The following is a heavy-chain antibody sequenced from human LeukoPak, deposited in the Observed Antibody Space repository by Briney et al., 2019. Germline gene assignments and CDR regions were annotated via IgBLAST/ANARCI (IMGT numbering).Heavy chain of an antibody. CDR2: IRSKRDGGAT. Sequence: PGGSLRLSCVASGFTFSNAWMSWVRQAPGKGLEWVGRIRSKRDGGATDYAGTVKGKVTISRDESKSTLYLQMNSLKSEDTGVYFCTTGGGVYDYVSLHWGQGTLVTVSS. V-gene: IGHV3-15*01. CDR1: GFTFSNAW. CDR3: TTGGGVYDYVSLH. J-gene: IGHJ1*01. D-gene: IGHD3-16*01.